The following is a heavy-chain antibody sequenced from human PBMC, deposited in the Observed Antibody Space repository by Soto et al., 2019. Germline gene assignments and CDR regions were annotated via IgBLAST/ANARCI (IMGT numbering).Heavy chain of an antibody. CDR1: GFTFSDYY. D-gene: IGHD5-12*01. V-gene: IGHV3-11*01. J-gene: IGHJ6*02. CDR3: ARTLATIKDYYYGMDV. CDR2: ISSSGSTI. Sequence: GGSLRLSCAASGFTFSDYYMSWIRQAPGKGLEWVSYISSSGSTIYYADSVKGRFTISRDNAKNSLYLQMNSLRAEDTAVYYCARTLATIKDYYYGMDVWGQGTTVTVS.